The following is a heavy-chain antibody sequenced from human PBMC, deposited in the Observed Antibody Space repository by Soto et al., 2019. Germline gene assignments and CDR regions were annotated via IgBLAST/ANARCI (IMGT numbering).Heavy chain of an antibody. CDR2: IIPSFVTA. Sequence: QVQLVQSGAEVKKPGSSVKVSCKASGGTFSSYAISWVRQAPGQGLEWMGGIIPSFVTANYAQKFQGRVTMTADESTSTAYMELSSLRSEDTAVYYFARVLYGGNSYFDYWGQGTLVTVSS. J-gene: IGHJ4*02. CDR3: ARVLYGGNSYFDY. V-gene: IGHV1-69*01. CDR1: GGTFSSYA. D-gene: IGHD4-17*01.